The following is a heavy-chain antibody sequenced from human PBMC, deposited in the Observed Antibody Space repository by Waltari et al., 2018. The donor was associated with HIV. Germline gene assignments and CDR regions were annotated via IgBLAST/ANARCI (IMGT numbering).Heavy chain of an antibody. V-gene: IGHV5-51*03. J-gene: IGHJ3*02. Sequence: EVQLVQSGAEVKKPGESLKISCKGAGYSFTSYWIGWVRQMPGKGLEWMGSICLGHSDTRYSPAYQDRVTIPADKSSSTGFLQWGSLKASETAMYYCARRGSGPHDACDIWGQGTMVTGSS. CDR2: ICLGHSDT. D-gene: IGHD1-26*01. CDR1: GYSFTSYW. CDR3: ARRGSGPHDACDI.